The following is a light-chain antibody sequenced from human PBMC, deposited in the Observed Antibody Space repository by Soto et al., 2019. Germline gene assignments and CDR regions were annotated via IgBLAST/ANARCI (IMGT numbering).Light chain of an antibody. V-gene: IGLV2-14*01. CDR2: EFS. Sequence: QSALTKPASVSGSPGQSITISCNGTTSDVGGYNYISWYQKHPGKVPKLLIHEFSNRPSGVSKRCSGSKSGNTASLTISGLQAEDEAYYYCLSKTSSISDVFGTGTKLTVL. CDR3: LSKTSSISDV. J-gene: IGLJ1*01. CDR1: TSDVGGYNY.